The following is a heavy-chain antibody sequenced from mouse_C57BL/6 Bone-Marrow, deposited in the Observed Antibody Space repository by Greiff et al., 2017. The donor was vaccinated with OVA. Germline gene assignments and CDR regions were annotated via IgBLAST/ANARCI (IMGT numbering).Heavy chain of an antibody. CDR3: ARPHDYGSSPAWFAY. CDR2: IDPSDSYT. Sequence: QVQLQQPGAELVRPGTSVKLSCKASGYTFTSYWMHWVKQRPGQGLEWIGVIDPSDSYTNYNQKFKGKATLTVDTSSSTAYMQLSSLASEDSAVYYCARPHDYGSSPAWFAYWGQGTLVTVSA. J-gene: IGHJ3*01. D-gene: IGHD1-1*01. V-gene: IGHV1-59*01. CDR1: GYTFTSYW.